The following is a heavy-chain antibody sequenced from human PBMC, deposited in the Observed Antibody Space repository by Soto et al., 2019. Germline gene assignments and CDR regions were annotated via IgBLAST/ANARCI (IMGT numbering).Heavy chain of an antibody. J-gene: IGHJ4*02. CDR3: AIGPGMWRAGGGY. Sequence: ETLSLTCAAYGGTFSGYYMSWIRQPPGKGLEWLGEINHSGITDYNPSLKSRITISIDTSKKQFSLKLNTVTAADTAVYYCAIGPGMWRAGGGYWGQGTKVTVSS. CDR1: GGTFSGYY. V-gene: IGHV4-34*08. D-gene: IGHD1-26*01. CDR2: INHSGIT.